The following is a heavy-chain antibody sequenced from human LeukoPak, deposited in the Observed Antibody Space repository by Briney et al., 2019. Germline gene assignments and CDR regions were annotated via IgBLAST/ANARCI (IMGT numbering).Heavy chain of an antibody. Sequence: ASVKVSCKASGYTFTSYGINWVRQAPGQGLEWMGWISGYNGDTNYAQKLQDRVTMTTDTSTNTAYMELRSLRSDDTAVYYCARGKEREPFDFWGQGTLVTVSS. CDR2: ISGYNGDT. CDR3: ARGKEREPFDF. V-gene: IGHV1-18*01. CDR1: GYTFTSYG. J-gene: IGHJ4*02. D-gene: IGHD1-1*01.